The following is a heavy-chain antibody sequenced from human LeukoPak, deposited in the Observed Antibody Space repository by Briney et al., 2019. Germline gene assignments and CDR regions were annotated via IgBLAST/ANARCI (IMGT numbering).Heavy chain of an antibody. Sequence: SETLSLTCAVYGGSFSGYYWSWIRQPPGKGLDWIGEIIHSGGTNYNPSLKSRVTISVDTSKNQFSLNLNSINAADTAVYYCARGLGGSYYFDHWGQGTLVTVSS. CDR1: GGSFSGYY. CDR3: ARGLGGSYYFDH. D-gene: IGHD1-26*01. J-gene: IGHJ4*02. CDR2: IIHSGGT. V-gene: IGHV4-34*01.